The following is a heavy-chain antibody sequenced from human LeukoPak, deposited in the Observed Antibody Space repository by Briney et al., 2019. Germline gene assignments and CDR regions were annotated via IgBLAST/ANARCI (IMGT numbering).Heavy chain of an antibody. Sequence: SETLSLTCTVSGGSLSSYYWSWIRQPPGKGLEWIGRIYTSGSTNYNPSLKSRVTMSVDTSKNQFSLKLSSVTAADTAVYYCARDRPDYGDPNYYYYYYMDVWGKGTRVTISS. D-gene: IGHD4-17*01. V-gene: IGHV4-4*07. J-gene: IGHJ6*03. CDR3: ARDRPDYGDPNYYYYYYMDV. CDR1: GGSLSSYY. CDR2: IYTSGST.